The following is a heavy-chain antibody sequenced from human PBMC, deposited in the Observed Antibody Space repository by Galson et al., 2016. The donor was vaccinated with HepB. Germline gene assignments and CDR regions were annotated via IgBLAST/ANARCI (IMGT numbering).Heavy chain of an antibody. J-gene: IGHJ4*02. CDR3: ARDTMRIWVDSALHCPDF. D-gene: IGHD5-18*01. CDR1: GFIFNASG. CDR2: ISNDGSIQ. V-gene: IGHV3-30*03. Sequence: SLRLSCAASGFIFNASGMHWVRQAPGKGLEWVAVISNDGSIQFYGDSVKGRFTVSRDKAKNMVFLEMNNLRPDDTALYYCARDTMRIWVDSALHCPDFWGRGTLVTVSS.